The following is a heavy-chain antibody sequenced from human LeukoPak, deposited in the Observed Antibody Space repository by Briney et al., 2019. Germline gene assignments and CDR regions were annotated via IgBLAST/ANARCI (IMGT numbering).Heavy chain of an antibody. D-gene: IGHD3-3*01. CDR2: INPSGGST. Sequence: GASVKVSCKASGYTFSSFGITWVRQAPGQGLEWMGIINPSGGSTSYAQKFQGRVTMTRDTSTSTVYMELSSLRSEDTAVYYCARDKFGRFLEWLGPFLFDPWGQGTLVTVSS. J-gene: IGHJ5*02. CDR3: ARDKFGRFLEWLGPFLFDP. CDR1: GYTFSSFG. V-gene: IGHV1-46*01.